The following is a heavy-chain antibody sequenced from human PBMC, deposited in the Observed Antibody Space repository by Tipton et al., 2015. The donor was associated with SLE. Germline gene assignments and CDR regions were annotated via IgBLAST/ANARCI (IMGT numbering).Heavy chain of an antibody. Sequence: TLSLTCTVPGYSINNDNWWGWIRQPPGKGLEWIGYFYYTGLTNYNPSLKSRVTISVDTSKNQFSLNLNSVTAADTAVYYCARASMYYDFWGGYYPSDYSYYYMDVWGKGTTVTVSS. J-gene: IGHJ6*03. CDR1: GYSINNDNW. CDR2: FYYTGLT. V-gene: IGHV4-28*03. D-gene: IGHD3-3*01. CDR3: ARASMYYDFWGGYYPSDYSYYYMDV.